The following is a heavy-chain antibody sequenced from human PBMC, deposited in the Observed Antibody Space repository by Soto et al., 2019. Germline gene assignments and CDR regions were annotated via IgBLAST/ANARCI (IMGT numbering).Heavy chain of an antibody. CDR2: ISYDGSNK. CDR3: ARSPNLHYDYVWGSYRTTLDSDAFDI. J-gene: IGHJ3*02. Sequence: GGSLRLSCAASGFTFSSYAMHWVRQAPGKGLEWVAVISYDGSNKYYADSVKGRFTISRDNSKNTLYRQMTSLRAEVTAVYSCARSPNLHYDYVWGSYRTTLDSDAFDIWGQGTMVTVSS. CDR1: GFTFSSYA. D-gene: IGHD3-16*02. V-gene: IGHV3-30-3*01.